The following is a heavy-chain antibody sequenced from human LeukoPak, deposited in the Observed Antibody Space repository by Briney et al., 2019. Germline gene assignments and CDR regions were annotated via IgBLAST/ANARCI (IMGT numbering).Heavy chain of an antibody. CDR1: GFTFDDYA. Sequence: GGSLRLSCAASGFTFDDYAMHWVRQAPGKGLEWVSGISWNSGSIGYADSVKGRFTISRDNAKNSLYLQMNSLRAEDTALYYCAKALRYFDWLGSQAAFDIWGQGTMVTVSS. D-gene: IGHD3-9*01. V-gene: IGHV3-9*01. CDR2: ISWNSGSI. J-gene: IGHJ3*02. CDR3: AKALRYFDWLGSQAAFDI.